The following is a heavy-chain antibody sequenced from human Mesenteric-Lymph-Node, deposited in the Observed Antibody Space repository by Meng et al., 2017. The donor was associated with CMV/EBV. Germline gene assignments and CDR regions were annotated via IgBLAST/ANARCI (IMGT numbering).Heavy chain of an antibody. Sequence: GGSLRLSCAASGFTFSSYSMNWVRQAPGKGLEWVSSISSSSSYIYYADSVKGRFTISRDNAKNSLYLQMNSLRAEDTAVYYCARVESSGYYYETHYFDYWGQGTLVTVSS. CDR2: ISSSSSYI. CDR1: GFTFSSYS. CDR3: ARVESSGYYYETHYFDY. D-gene: IGHD3-22*01. V-gene: IGHV3-21*01. J-gene: IGHJ4*02.